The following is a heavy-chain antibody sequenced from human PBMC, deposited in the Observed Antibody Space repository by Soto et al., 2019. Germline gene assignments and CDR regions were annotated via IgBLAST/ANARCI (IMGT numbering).Heavy chain of an antibody. CDR3: ARPGIWFGELFSDAFDI. V-gene: IGHV4-34*01. CDR2: INHSGST. CDR1: GGSFSGYY. D-gene: IGHD3-10*01. Sequence: SETLSLTCAVYGGSFSGYYWSWIRQPPGKGLEWIGEINHSGSTNYNPSLKSRVTISVDTSKNQFSLKLSSVTAADTAVYYCARPGIWFGELFSDAFDIWGQGTMVTVS. J-gene: IGHJ3*02.